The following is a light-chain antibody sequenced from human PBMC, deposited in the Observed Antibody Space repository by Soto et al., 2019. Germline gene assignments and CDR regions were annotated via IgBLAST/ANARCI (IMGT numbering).Light chain of an antibody. CDR2: DAS. V-gene: IGKV3-11*01. J-gene: IGKJ5*01. CDR1: QSVSSY. Sequence: EIVMTQSPATLSVSPGERATLSCRASQSVSSYLAWYQQKPGQAPRLLIYDASNRATGIPARFSGSGSGTDFTLTITRLEPEDFAVYYCQQYGGSPITFGLGTRLEIK. CDR3: QQYGGSPIT.